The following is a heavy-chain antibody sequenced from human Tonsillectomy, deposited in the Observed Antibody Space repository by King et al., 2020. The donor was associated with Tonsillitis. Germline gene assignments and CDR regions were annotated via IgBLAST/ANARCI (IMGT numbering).Heavy chain of an antibody. V-gene: IGHV4-34*01. D-gene: IGHD6-6*01. CDR3: ARSKEYSSSSNRFDD. CDR2: INHSGST. Sequence: VQLQQWGAGLLKPSETLSLTCAVYGGSFSGYYWSWIRQPPGKGLEWIGEINHSGSTNYNPSLKSRVPISVDTSKNQFSLKLSSVTAADTAVYYCARSKEYSSSSNRFDDLGQGTLVTVSS. J-gene: IGHJ4*02. CDR1: GGSFSGYY.